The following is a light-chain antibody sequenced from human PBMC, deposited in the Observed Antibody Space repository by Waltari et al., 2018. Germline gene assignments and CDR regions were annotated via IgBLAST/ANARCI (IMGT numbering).Light chain of an antibody. J-gene: IGKJ2*01. CDR2: LAS. V-gene: IGKV1-39*01. CDR3: QQSYITAYT. Sequence: IEMTPSPSSLSASVGDRVTITCRASQSISTSLNWYQQIPGKAPKLLIYLASTLQSGVPSRFSGSGSGTDFSLTISSLQPEDFATYYCQQSYITAYTFGQGTKVEIQ. CDR1: QSISTS.